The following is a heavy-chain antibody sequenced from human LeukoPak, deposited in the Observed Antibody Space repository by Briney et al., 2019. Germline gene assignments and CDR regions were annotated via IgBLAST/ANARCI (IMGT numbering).Heavy chain of an antibody. CDR2: IYWDDDK. J-gene: IGHJ4*02. Sequence: SWIRQPPGKALEWLALIYWDDDKRYSPSLKSRLAITKDTSKNQVVLTMTNMDPVDTATYYCAHSASRNGYNSERRFDYWGQGTLVTVSS. CDR3: AHSASRNGYNSERRFDY. V-gene: IGHV2-5*08. D-gene: IGHD5-24*01.